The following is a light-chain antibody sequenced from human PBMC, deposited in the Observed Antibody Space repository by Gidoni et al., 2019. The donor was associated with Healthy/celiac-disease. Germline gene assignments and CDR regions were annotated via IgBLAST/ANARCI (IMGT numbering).Light chain of an antibody. J-gene: IGKJ1*01. CDR3: QQLNSYPT. Sequence: DIQLTQSPSFLSASVGDRVTITCRASQGMSSYLAWYQQKPGKAPKLLIYAASTLQSVVPSRFSGSGSGTEFTLTISSLQPEDFATYYCQQLNSYPTFGQGTKVEIK. V-gene: IGKV1-9*01. CDR1: QGMSSY. CDR2: AAS.